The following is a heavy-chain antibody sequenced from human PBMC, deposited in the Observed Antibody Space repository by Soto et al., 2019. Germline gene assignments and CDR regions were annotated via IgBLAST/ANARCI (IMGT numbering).Heavy chain of an antibody. Sequence: VGSLRLSCAASGFTFSSYAMSWVRQAPGKGLEWVSAISGSGGSTYYADSVKGRFTISRDNSKNTLYLQMNSLRAEDTAVYYCALIANDYYYGMDVWGQGTTVTVSS. J-gene: IGHJ6*02. CDR3: ALIANDYYYGMDV. D-gene: IGHD1-26*01. CDR1: GFTFSSYA. V-gene: IGHV3-23*01. CDR2: ISGSGGST.